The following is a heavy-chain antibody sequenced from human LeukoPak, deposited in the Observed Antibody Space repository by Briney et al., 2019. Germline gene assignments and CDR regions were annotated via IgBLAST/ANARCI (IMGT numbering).Heavy chain of an antibody. CDR2: FDPEDGET. Sequence: ASVKVSCKVSGYALTELSMHWVRQAPGKGLEWMGGFDPEDGETIYAQKFQGRVTMTEDTSTDTAYMELSSLRSEDTAVYYCATGGPGSGEHLDYWGQGTLVTVSS. V-gene: IGHV1-24*01. CDR3: ATGGPGSGEHLDY. D-gene: IGHD1/OR15-1a*01. J-gene: IGHJ4*02. CDR1: GYALTELS.